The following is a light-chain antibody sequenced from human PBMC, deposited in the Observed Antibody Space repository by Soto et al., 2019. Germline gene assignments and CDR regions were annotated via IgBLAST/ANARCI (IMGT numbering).Light chain of an antibody. CDR3: QQSYSTPPWT. Sequence: DIQMTQSPSSLSASVGDRVTISCRASQGIGNDLGWYQQKPGKAPKRLIYAASSLQSGVPSRFSGSGSGTDFTLTISSLQPEDFATYYCQQSYSTPPWTFGQGTKVDIK. CDR1: QGIGND. V-gene: IGKV1-39*01. J-gene: IGKJ1*01. CDR2: AAS.